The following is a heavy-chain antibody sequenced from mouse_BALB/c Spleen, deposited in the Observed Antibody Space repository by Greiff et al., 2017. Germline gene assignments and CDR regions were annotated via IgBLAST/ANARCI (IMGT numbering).Heavy chain of an antibody. Sequence: EVQLQQSGPSLVKPSQTLSLTCSVTGASITSGYWNWIRKFPGNKLEYMGYISYSGSTYYNPSLKSRISITRDTSKNHYYLQLNSVTSEDTATYYCARAYDYGRFDYWGQGTTLTVSS. CDR3: ARAYDYGRFDY. D-gene: IGHD2-4*01. J-gene: IGHJ2*01. V-gene: IGHV3-8*02. CDR1: GASITSGY. CDR2: ISYSGST.